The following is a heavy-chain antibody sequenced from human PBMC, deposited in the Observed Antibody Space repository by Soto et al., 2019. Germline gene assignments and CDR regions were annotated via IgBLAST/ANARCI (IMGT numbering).Heavy chain of an antibody. D-gene: IGHD1-26*01. CDR1: GYTFTGYY. CDR2: INPNSGST. Sequence: QVQLVQSGAEVKKPGASVKVSCKASGYTFTGYYMHWVRQAPGQGLEWMGWINPNSGSTKYAQKFQGWVSITRDTTISTAYMEMSRLSSDDTAVYYCARGGSEGYFDYWGQGTLVTVSS. V-gene: IGHV1-2*04. J-gene: IGHJ4*02. CDR3: ARGGSEGYFDY.